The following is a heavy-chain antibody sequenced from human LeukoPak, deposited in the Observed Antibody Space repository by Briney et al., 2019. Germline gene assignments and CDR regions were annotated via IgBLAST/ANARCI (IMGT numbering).Heavy chain of an antibody. CDR1: GFSFSNVW. J-gene: IGHJ4*02. D-gene: IGHD5-24*01. V-gene: IGHV4-59*01. Sequence: GSLRLSCAGSGFSFSNVWMSWIRQPPGKGLEWIGYIYYSGSTNYNPSLKSRVTISVDTSKNQFSLKLSSVTAADTAVYYCARLGRDGYNYPTPDYWGQGTLVTVSS. CDR2: IYYSGST. CDR3: ARLGRDGYNYPTPDY.